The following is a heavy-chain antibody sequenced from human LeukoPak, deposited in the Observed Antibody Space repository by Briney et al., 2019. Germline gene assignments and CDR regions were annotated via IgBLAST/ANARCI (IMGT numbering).Heavy chain of an antibody. CDR2: INHSGST. D-gene: IGHD3-10*01. V-gene: IGHV4-34*01. Sequence: PSETLSLTCAVYGGSFSGYYWSWIRQPPGKGLEWIGEINHSGSTNYNPSLRSRVTISVDTSKNQFSLKLSSVTAADTAVYYCARSLLWFGELFYYFDYWGQGTLVTVSS. CDR3: ARSLLWFGELFYYFDY. J-gene: IGHJ4*02. CDR1: GGSFSGYY.